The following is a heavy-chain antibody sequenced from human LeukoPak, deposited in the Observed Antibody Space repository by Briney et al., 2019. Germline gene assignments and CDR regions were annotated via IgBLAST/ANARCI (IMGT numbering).Heavy chain of an antibody. V-gene: IGHV4-30-2*01. CDR2: IYHSGST. Sequence: SETLSLTCTVSGGSISSGGYYWSWIRQPPGKGLEWIGYIYHSGSTYYNPSLKSRVTISVDRSKNQFSLKLSSVTAADTAVYYCARRSGGYCSSTSCHDAFDIWGQGTMVTVSS. CDR3: ARRSGGYCSSTSCHDAFDI. D-gene: IGHD2-2*01. J-gene: IGHJ3*02. CDR1: GGSISSGGYY.